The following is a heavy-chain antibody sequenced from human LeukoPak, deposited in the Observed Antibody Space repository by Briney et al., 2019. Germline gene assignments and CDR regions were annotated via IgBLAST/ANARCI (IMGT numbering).Heavy chain of an antibody. CDR3: AGGKMANDVWSGYYAFDI. CDR1: GFTFTSSA. D-gene: IGHD3-3*01. V-gene: IGHV1-58*02. J-gene: IGHJ3*02. Sequence: ASVKVSCKASGFTFTSSAMQWVRQARGQGFECMGWLVVGSGNKNYAEKFQERDTITGDMSTGTPYGEVEALSSRDRAVYMCAGGKMANDVWSGYYAFDIWGQGTMVTVSS. CDR2: LVVGSGNK.